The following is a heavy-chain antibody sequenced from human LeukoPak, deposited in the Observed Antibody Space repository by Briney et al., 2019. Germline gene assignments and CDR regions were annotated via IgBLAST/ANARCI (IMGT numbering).Heavy chain of an antibody. D-gene: IGHD1-26*01. CDR1: GDSISSTSSY. J-gene: IGHJ4*02. Sequence: SETLSLTCTVSGDSISSTSSYWGWIRQPPGKGLEWIGYIYYSGSTNYNPSLKSRVAISVDTSKNQFSLKLSSVTAADTAVYYCARGGGPWEPIDYWGQGTLVTVSS. CDR3: ARGGGPWEPIDY. V-gene: IGHV4-61*05. CDR2: IYYSGST.